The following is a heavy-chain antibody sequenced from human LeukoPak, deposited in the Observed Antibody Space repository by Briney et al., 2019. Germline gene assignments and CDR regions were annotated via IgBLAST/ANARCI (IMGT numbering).Heavy chain of an antibody. V-gene: IGHV4-31*03. D-gene: IGHD3-22*01. CDR3: AREKTAYYYDRSGFSEGAFDA. J-gene: IGHJ3*01. CDR1: GGSISRGGEY. CDR2: VYYSGST. Sequence: PSETLSLTCTVSGGSISRGGEYWSWIRHLPEKGLEWIGYVYYSGSTYYNPSLESRITMSVDTSENQFSLKLTSVTAVDTAVYYCAREKTAYYYDRSGFSEGAFDAWGQGTVVTVSS.